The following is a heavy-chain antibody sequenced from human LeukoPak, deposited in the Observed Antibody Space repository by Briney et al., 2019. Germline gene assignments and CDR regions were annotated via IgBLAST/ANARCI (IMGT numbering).Heavy chain of an antibody. Sequence: GRSLRLSCAASGFTFSSYAMHWVRQAPGKGLEWVAVISYDGSNKYYADSVEGRFTISRDNSKTTLYLQMNSLRAEDTAVYYCAGDYYDSSGYSEPYDSWGQGTLVTVSS. D-gene: IGHD3-22*01. V-gene: IGHV3-30-3*01. CDR2: ISYDGSNK. J-gene: IGHJ5*01. CDR1: GFTFSSYA. CDR3: AGDYYDSSGYSEPYDS.